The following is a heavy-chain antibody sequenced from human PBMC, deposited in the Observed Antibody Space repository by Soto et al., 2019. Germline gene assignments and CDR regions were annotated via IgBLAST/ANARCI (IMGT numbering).Heavy chain of an antibody. CDR1: GGSISSGGYY. J-gene: IGHJ4*02. D-gene: IGHD2-2*01. CDR3: ARDARSSNSRPYYFDY. V-gene: IGHV4-31*03. Sequence: QVQLQESGPGLVKPSQTLSLTCTVSGGSISSGGYYWSWIRQHPGKGLEWIGYIYYSGSTYYNPSLKSRVTISVDTSKNQFSLKLSSVTAADTAVYYCARDARSSNSRPYYFDYWGQGTLVTVSS. CDR2: IYYSGST.